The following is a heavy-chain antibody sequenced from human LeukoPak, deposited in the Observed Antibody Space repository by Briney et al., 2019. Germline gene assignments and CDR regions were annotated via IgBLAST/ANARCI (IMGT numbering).Heavy chain of an antibody. CDR3: ARRGIAVAADHFDY. J-gene: IGHJ4*02. Sequence: GASVKVSCKASGGTFSSYAISWVRQAPGQGLEWMGGIIPIFGTANYAQKLQGRVTITADESTSTAYMELSSLRSEDTAVYYCARRGIAVAADHFDYWGQGTLVTVSS. D-gene: IGHD6-19*01. CDR2: IIPIFGTA. CDR1: GGTFSSYA. V-gene: IGHV1-69*13.